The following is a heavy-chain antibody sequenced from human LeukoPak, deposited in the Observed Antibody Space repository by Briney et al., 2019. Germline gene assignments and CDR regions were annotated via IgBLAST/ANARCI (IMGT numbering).Heavy chain of an antibody. CDR1: GFTFSSYA. Sequence: SGRSLRLSCAASGFTFSSYAMHWVRQAPGKGLEWVSYINSGGDNTYYADSVKGRFTISRDKAKSSLYLQMNSLRAEDTAVYYCARLAGAVVGTSDFDYWGQGTLVTVSS. V-gene: IGHV3-48*01. J-gene: IGHJ4*02. CDR2: INSGGDNT. CDR3: ARLAGAVVGTSDFDY. D-gene: IGHD6-19*01.